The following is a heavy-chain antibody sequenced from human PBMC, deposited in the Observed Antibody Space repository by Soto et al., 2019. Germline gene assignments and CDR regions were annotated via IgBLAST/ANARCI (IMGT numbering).Heavy chain of an antibody. V-gene: IGHV3-7*01. CDR3: AREARTGATGPDYWSDYYDYGMDV. J-gene: IGHJ6*02. D-gene: IGHD1-7*01. CDR1: GLRLGVYR. CDR2: IKWDASEK. Sequence: GGSLSLSCGASGLRLGVYRLSWVRQAPGNGLGGLATIKWDASEKKYVDSVKGTFTTSRHKAKNSLYLQMDSLRAEDTAIYYCAREARTGATGPDYWSDYYDYGMDVWGQGTTVTVSS.